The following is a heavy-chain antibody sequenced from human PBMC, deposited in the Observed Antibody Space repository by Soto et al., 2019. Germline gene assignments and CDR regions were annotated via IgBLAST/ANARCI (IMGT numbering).Heavy chain of an antibody. CDR2: IFHPGST. V-gene: IGHV4-30-2*01. D-gene: IGHD4-17*01. CDR1: GDSVMSSGYS. CDR3: ASHYGDYEYYEY. J-gene: IGHJ4*02. Sequence: LSLTCAVSGDSVMSSGYSWSLIRQPPGKGLEWIGYIFHPGSTYYNLSLRGRATISVDRSKNQFSLKLSSVTAADTAVYYCASHYGDYEYYEYWGQGTQVTVSS.